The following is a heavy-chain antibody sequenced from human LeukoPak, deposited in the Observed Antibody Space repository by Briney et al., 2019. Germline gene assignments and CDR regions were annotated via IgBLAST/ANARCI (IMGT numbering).Heavy chain of an antibody. J-gene: IGHJ4*02. V-gene: IGHV4-39*01. CDR2: IYYSGST. CDR3: ARGPYYYDSSGYFDY. CDR1: GGSISSSSYY. Sequence: SETLSLTCTVSGGSISSSSYYWGWIRQPPGKGLEWIGSIYYSGSTYYNPSLKSRVTISVDTSKNQFSLKLSSVTAADTAVYYCARGPYYYDSSGYFDYWGQGTLVTVSS. D-gene: IGHD3-22*01.